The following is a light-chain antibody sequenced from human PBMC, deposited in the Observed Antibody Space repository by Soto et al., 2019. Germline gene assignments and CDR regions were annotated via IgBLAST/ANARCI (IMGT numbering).Light chain of an antibody. J-gene: IGKJ4*01. CDR2: ATS. CDR3: QNDKSAPLT. Sequence: DIQMTQSPSSLSASVGDRVTITCRASQDISTSLAWYQQKPGKVPKVLIYATSILQSGVPARFSGSGSGTAVTLTISSLQPEDVATYYCQNDKSAPLTVGGGTKVEI. CDR1: QDISTS. V-gene: IGKV1-27*01.